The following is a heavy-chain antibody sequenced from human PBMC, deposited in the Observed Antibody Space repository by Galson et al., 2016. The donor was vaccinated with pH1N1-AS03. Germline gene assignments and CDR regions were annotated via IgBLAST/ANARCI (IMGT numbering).Heavy chain of an antibody. V-gene: IGHV1-69*13. Sequence: SVKVSCKASGGTLSNHGISWVRQAPGQGLEWMGGLVPIFRTANYAQKFQGRVTMPADDSADESTSTAYMELSNLSAEDTGVYYCAREGRILDWDNYAMDVWGAGTTVFVSS. D-gene: IGHD3/OR15-3a*01. J-gene: IGHJ6*02. CDR2: LVPIFRTA. CDR3: AREGRILDWDNYAMDV. CDR1: GGTLSNHG.